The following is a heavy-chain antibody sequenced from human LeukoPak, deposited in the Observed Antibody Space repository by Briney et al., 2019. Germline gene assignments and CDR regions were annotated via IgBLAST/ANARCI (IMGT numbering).Heavy chain of an antibody. Sequence: GSLRLSCAASGFTSSNYAMNWVRQAPGKWLEWVSVLIGSSGSTDYADSVKGRFTISRDNSKNTVFLQMNSLRAEDTAIYYCAKGAYDYIEIGYFDSWGQGTLVTVSS. CDR2: LIGSSGST. CDR3: AKGAYDYIEIGYFDS. J-gene: IGHJ4*02. D-gene: IGHD5-12*01. V-gene: IGHV3-23*01. CDR1: GFTSSNYA.